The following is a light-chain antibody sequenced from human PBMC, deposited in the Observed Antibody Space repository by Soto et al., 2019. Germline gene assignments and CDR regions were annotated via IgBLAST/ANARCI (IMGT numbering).Light chain of an antibody. CDR2: AAV. J-gene: IGKJ1*01. CDR1: QSISSY. CDR3: QQYNSYFWT. V-gene: IGKV1-16*01. Sequence: DIQMTQSPFSLSASVGDRVTITCRASQSISSYLNWYQQKPGKPPKLLIYAAVSLQSGVPSRFSGSGSGTDFTLTISSLQPDDFATYYCQQYNSYFWTVGQGTKVDI.